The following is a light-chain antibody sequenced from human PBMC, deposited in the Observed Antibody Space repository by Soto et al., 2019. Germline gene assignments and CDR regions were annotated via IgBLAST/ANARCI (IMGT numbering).Light chain of an antibody. Sequence: DIQMTQSPSSLSASVGDRVTITCRASQGISDYLAWYQQKPGKVPKLLIYAASTLQSGVPSRFSGSGSGTEFSLPISSLQPEDVASYYCQKYVSAPWTFGQGTKVEIK. V-gene: IGKV1-27*01. J-gene: IGKJ1*01. CDR3: QKYVSAPWT. CDR2: AAS. CDR1: QGISDY.